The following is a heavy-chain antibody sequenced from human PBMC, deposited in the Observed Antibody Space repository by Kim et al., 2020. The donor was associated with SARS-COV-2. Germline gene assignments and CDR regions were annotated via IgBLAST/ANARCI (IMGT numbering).Heavy chain of an antibody. D-gene: IGHD2-2*01. CDR3: ARDLVVPAAMGYYYYYGM. CDR1: GGSISSYY. J-gene: IGHJ6*01. CDR2: IYYSGST. Sequence: SETLSLTCTVSGGSISSYYWSWIRQPPGKGLEWIGYIYYSGSTNYNPSLKSRVTISVDTSKNQFSLKLSSVTAADTAVYYCARDLVVPAAMGYYYYYGM. V-gene: IGHV4-59*13.